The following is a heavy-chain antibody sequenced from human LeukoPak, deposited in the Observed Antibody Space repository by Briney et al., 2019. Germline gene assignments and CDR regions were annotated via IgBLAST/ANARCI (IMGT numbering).Heavy chain of an antibody. D-gene: IGHD6-19*01. Sequence: GRSLRLSCAVSGFTFSSYAMHWIRQAPGKGLEYVSAISSNGCSIHYLNSVKGRFNISRDNSYNTLYLQMGSLRAEDMAVYYCARGSSGWEFSFDYWGQGTLVTVSS. J-gene: IGHJ4*02. V-gene: IGHV3-64*01. CDR2: ISSNGCSI. CDR1: GFTFSSYA. CDR3: ARGSSGWEFSFDY.